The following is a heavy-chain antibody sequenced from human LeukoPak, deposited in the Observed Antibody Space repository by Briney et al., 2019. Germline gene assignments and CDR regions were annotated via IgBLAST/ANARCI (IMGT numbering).Heavy chain of an antibody. CDR3: VAAVQYYYDSSGYYYGTPLVY. J-gene: IGHJ4*02. CDR2: IVVGSGNT. V-gene: IGHV1-58*02. Sequence: SVKVSCKASGFTFTSSAMQWVRQARGQRLEWIGWIVVGSGNTNYAQKFQERVTITRDMSTSTAYMELSSLRSEDTAVYYCVAAVQYYYDSSGYYYGTPLVYWGQGTLVTVSS. D-gene: IGHD3-22*01. CDR1: GFTFTSSA.